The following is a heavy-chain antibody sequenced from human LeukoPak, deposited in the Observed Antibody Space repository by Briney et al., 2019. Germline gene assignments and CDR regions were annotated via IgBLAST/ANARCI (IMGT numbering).Heavy chain of an antibody. V-gene: IGHV1-18*01. CDR3: ATDRWAYYGSGSYQGYFDY. J-gene: IGHJ4*02. D-gene: IGHD3-10*01. CDR1: GYTFTSYG. CDR2: ISAYNGNT. Sequence: ASVKVSCKASGYTFTSYGISGVRQAPGQGLEWMGWISAYNGNTNYAQKLQGRVTKTTDTSTSTAYMELRSLRSDDTAVYYCATDRWAYYGSGSYQGYFDYWGQGTLVTVSS.